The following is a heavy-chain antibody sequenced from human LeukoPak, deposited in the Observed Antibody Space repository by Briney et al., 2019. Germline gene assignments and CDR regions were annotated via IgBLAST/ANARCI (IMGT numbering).Heavy chain of an antibody. CDR2: IYYSGWT. V-gene: IGHV4-59*01. D-gene: IGHD6-19*01. CDR1: GGSISSYF. J-gene: IGHJ4*02. CDR3: ARDRGSSGWYGEGYFDY. Sequence: SETLSLTCTVSGGSISSYFWSWLRQPPGKGLEWIGHIYYSGWTNYSPSLKSRVTISVDTSKNQFSLILSPVTAADTAVYYCARDRGSSGWYGEGYFDYWGQGILVTVSP.